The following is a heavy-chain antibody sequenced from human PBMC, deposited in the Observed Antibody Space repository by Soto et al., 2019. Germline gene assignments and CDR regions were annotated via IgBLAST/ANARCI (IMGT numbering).Heavy chain of an antibody. D-gene: IGHD2-15*01. CDR3: AEEGGGSWKSDAFDI. CDR2: ISPDGSQI. J-gene: IGHJ3*02. V-gene: IGHV3-30-3*01. CDR1: GFTFSGKS. Sequence: GGSLRLSCAASGFTFSGKSMHWVRQAPGKGLEWVALISPDGSQIFYADSVRGRFTISRDNSKNTLYLQMNSLRVDDTAAYFYAEEGGGSWKSDAFDIWGLGTMVTVSS.